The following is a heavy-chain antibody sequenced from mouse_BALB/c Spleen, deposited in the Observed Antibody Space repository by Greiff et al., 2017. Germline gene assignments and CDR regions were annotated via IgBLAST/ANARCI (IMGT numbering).Heavy chain of an antibody. J-gene: IGHJ4*01. D-gene: IGHD2-4*01. Sequence: VQLQQSGAELVRPGSSVKISCKASGYAFSSYWMNWVKQRPGQGLEWIGQIYPGDGDTNYNGKFKGKATLTADKSSSTAYMQLSSLTSEDSAVYVCAREDYRHYYAMDYWGQGTSVTVSS. CDR2: IYPGDGDT. V-gene: IGHV1-80*01. CDR3: AREDYRHYYAMDY. CDR1: GYAFSSYW.